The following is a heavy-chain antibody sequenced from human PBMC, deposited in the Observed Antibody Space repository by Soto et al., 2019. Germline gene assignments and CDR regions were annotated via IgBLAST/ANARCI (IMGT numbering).Heavy chain of an antibody. D-gene: IGHD4-17*01. CDR1: GGSISSSSYY. J-gene: IGHJ5*02. CDR2: IYYSGST. Sequence: QLQLQESGPGLVKPSETLSLTCTVSGGSISSSSYYWGWIRQPPGKGLEWIGSIYYSGSTYYNPSLECRHTTTLHKSKNPFSLKRSSVDASDTAVYYCASRQYDYGDYAWFAPRGQGTLVTVSA. V-gene: IGHV4-39*01. CDR3: ASRQYDYGDYAWFAP.